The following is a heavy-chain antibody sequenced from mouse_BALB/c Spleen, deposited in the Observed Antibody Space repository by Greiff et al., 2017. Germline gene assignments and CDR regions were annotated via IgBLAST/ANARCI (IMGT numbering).Heavy chain of an antibody. Sequence: EVQRVESGPELMKPGASVKISCKASGYSFTSYYMHWVKQSHGKSLEWIGYIDPFNGGTSYNQKFKGKATLTVDKSSSTAYMHLSSLTSEDSAVYYCAGARGPYYYAMDYWGQGTSVTVSS. CDR1: GYSFTSYY. CDR2: IDPFNGGT. V-gene: IGHV1S135*01. J-gene: IGHJ4*01. CDR3: AGARGPYYYAMDY.